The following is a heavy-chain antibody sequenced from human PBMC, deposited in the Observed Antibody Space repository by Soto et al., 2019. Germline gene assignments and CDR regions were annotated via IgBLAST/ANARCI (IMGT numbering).Heavy chain of an antibody. CDR2: ISSSSSTI. CDR1: GFTFKTYS. D-gene: IGHD4-17*01. CDR3: ARDSVTTVTTTSVDY. Sequence: EEQLVESGGGLVQPGGSLRLSCVASGFTFKTYSMNWVRQAPGKGLVWVSYISSSSSTIYYTDSVKGRFTLSRDNAKNSPFLQMNRLRYVATPVYYCARDSVTTVTTTSVDYWGQGTLVPVSS. J-gene: IGHJ4*02. V-gene: IGHV3-48*02.